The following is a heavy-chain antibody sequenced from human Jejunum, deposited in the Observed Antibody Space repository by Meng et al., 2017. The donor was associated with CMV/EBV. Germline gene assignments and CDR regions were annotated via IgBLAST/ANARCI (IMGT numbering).Heavy chain of an antibody. CDR3: SRGADAYKSGRS. CDR1: GGFFSYSY. D-gene: IGHD5-24*01. V-gene: IGHV4-34*02. CDR2: IHPSGST. Sequence: VRLPQVGKGMLKPPGALSVTCVVYGGFFSYSYWSWIRQSPGKGLEWIGEIHPSGSTYYNPSLNSRVTMSVDTSKNQFSLNLRSVTAADTAVYYCSRGADAYKSGRSWGQGTLVTVSS. J-gene: IGHJ5*02.